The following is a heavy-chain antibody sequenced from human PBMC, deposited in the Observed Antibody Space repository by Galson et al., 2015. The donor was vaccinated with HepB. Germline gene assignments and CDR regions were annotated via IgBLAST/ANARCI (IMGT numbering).Heavy chain of an antibody. J-gene: IGHJ3*02. V-gene: IGHV3-23*01. CDR3: AKVGDSSGYWSDAFDI. CDR1: GFTFSSYA. Sequence: SLRLSCAASGFTFSSYAMSWVRQAPGKGLGWVSAISGSGGSTYYADSVKGRFTISRDNSKNTLYLQMNSLRAEDTAVYYCAKVGDSSGYWSDAFDIWGQGTMVTVSS. D-gene: IGHD3-22*01. CDR2: ISGSGGST.